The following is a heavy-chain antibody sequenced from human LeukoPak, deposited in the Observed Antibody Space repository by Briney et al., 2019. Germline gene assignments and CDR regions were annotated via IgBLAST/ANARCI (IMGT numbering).Heavy chain of an antibody. J-gene: IGHJ6*02. D-gene: IGHD7-27*01. CDR2: TYYRSRWYN. CDR3: ARDRDLGNYYDGMVV. CDR1: GDSVSTNSAA. Sequence: SQTLSLTCAISGDSVSTNSAAWSWIRQSPSRGLEWLGRTYYRSRWYNDYAVSVKSRITIKSDTSKNQFSLQLNTVTPEDTAVYYCARDRDLGNYYDGMVVWGQGTTVTVSS. V-gene: IGHV6-1*01.